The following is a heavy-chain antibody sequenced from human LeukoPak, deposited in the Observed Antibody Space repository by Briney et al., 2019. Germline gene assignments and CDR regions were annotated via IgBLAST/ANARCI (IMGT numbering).Heavy chain of an antibody. D-gene: IGHD3-3*01. J-gene: IGHJ4*02. CDR3: AREGGFYRPLDY. CDR2: VHLDGRT. Sequence: SGTLSLICGVSGGSISSTNWWTWVRQPPRKELEWIGEVHLDGRTNYNPSLESRLTMSAYLSENHICLRLTSVTAADTAVYYCAREGGFYRPLDYSGQGTLVTVSS. CDR1: GGSISSTNW. V-gene: IGHV4-4*02.